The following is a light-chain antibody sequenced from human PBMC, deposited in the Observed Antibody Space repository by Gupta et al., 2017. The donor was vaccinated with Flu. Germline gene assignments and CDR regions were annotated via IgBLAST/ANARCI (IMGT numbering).Light chain of an antibody. CDR3: HQYYSNYYT. Sequence: DIVMTQSPDSLAVSLGERATIKCKSSQSILYNYNNKNNLLWYQQKPGQPPKLLIYWASSRAYGVTERFSGSESGTNFILPISSLQAEDVAVYFCHQYYSNYYTFGGGTRVEIK. CDR1: QSILYNYNNKNN. J-gene: IGKJ4*01. CDR2: WAS. V-gene: IGKV4-1*01.